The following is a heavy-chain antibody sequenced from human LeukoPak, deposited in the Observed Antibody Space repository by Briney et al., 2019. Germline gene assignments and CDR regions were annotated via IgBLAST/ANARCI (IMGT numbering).Heavy chain of an antibody. V-gene: IGHV4-34*01. Sequence: PSETLSLTCAVYGGSFSGYYWSWIRQPPGKGLEWIGEINHSGSTNYNPSLKSRVTISVDTSKNQFSLKLSSVTAADTAVYYCARVRRGTYYFDYWGQGTLVTVSS. CDR2: INHSGST. CDR3: ARVRRGTYYFDY. D-gene: IGHD1-14*01. J-gene: IGHJ4*02. CDR1: GGSFSGYY.